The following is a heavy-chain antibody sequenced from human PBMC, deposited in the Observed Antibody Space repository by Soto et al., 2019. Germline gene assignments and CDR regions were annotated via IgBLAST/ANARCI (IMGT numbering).Heavy chain of an antibody. CDR2: INHSGST. CDR3: ARFQGIAAAGDFDP. CDR1: GGSFSGYY. J-gene: IGHJ5*02. V-gene: IGHV4-34*01. Sequence: SETLSLTCAVYGGSFSGYYWSWIRQPPGKGLEWIGEINHSGSTNYNPSLKSRVTISVDTSKNQFSLKLSSVTAADTAVYYCARFQGIAAAGDFDPWGQGTLVTVSS. D-gene: IGHD6-13*01.